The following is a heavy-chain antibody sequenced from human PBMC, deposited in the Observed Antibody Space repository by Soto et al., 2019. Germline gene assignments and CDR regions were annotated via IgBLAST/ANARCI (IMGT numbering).Heavy chain of an antibody. Sequence: VQLVQSGAEVRKPGASVKVSCQSSGDSFNDYYIHWVRQAPGQGLEWMGWINPNGGVTKYAQKFQGWVTMTRDTSIRTVYMELSRLRSDDTAIYYCARESGGATATLDYYYFYMDVWGKGTTVTVSS. CDR3: ARESGGATATLDYYYFYMDV. J-gene: IGHJ6*03. D-gene: IGHD5-12*01. CDR1: GDSFNDYY. CDR2: INPNGGVT. V-gene: IGHV1-2*04.